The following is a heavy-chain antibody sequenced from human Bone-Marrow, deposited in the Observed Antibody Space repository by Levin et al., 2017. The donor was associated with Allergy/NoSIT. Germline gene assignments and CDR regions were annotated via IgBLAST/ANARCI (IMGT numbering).Heavy chain of an antibody. CDR1: GYTFTSYG. Sequence: VASVKVSCKASGYTFTSYGISWVRQAPGQGLEWMGWISAYNGNTNYAQKLQGRVTMTTDTSTSTAYMELRSLRSDDTAVYYCARAGSTTRDYYYGMDVWGQGTTVTVSS. V-gene: IGHV1-18*01. J-gene: IGHJ6*02. CDR2: ISAYNGNT. CDR3: ARAGSTTRDYYYGMDV. D-gene: IGHD1-14*01.